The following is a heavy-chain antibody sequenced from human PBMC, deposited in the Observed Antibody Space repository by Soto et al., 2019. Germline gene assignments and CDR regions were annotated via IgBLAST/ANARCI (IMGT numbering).Heavy chain of an antibody. D-gene: IGHD6-19*01. CDR2: IYYSGST. CDR1: GGSISSYY. V-gene: IGHV4-59*01. Sequence: SETLSLTCTVSGGSISSYYWSWIRQPPGKGLEWIGYIYYSGSTNYNPSLKSRVTISVDTSKNQFSLKLSSVTAADTAVYYCARDLMYSSGWYWFDPWGQGTLVTVSS. CDR3: ARDLMYSSGWYWFDP. J-gene: IGHJ5*02.